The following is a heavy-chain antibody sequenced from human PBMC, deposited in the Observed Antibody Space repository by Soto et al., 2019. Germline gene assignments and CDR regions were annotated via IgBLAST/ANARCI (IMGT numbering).Heavy chain of an antibody. D-gene: IGHD6-6*01. CDR2: INAHSGGT. CDR3: AKDLTRQLAYWLDP. CDR1: GFSFTGYY. V-gene: IGHV1-2*02. J-gene: IGHJ5*02. Sequence: ASVKVSCKASGFSFTGYYIHWLRQAPGQGLEWMGWINAHSGGTEYAQKFQGRVTLTRDTSIATAYLTLTSLTSGDTALYYCAKDLTRQLAYWLDPWGQGTQVTVSS.